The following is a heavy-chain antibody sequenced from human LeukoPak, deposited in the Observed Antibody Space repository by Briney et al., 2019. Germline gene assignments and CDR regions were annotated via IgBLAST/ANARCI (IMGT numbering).Heavy chain of an antibody. D-gene: IGHD3-3*01. Sequence: SETLSLTCGVYGGSFSGYYWSWIRQPPGKGLEWIGEINQRGSTNYNPSLKSRVTISIDTSNNHFSLNLSSVTAADTAVYYCARGHDGWFDPWGQGTLVTVSS. CDR3: ARGHDGWFDP. J-gene: IGHJ5*02. CDR2: INQRGST. V-gene: IGHV4-34*01. CDR1: GGSFSGYY.